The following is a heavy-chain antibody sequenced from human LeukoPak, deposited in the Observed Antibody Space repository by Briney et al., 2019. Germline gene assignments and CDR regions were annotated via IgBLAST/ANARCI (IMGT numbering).Heavy chain of an antibody. CDR3: AADPDYNGNGDAFDF. CDR1: GFTFTTSA. J-gene: IGHJ3*01. CDR2: IVGGSGNT. V-gene: IGHV1-58*02. D-gene: IGHD4-23*01. Sequence: SVKVSCKASGFTFTTSAIQWVRQARGQRLEWIGWIVGGSGNTNYAQKFQERVTITRDMSTSTAYMELSSLSSEDTAVFYCAADPDYNGNGDAFDFWGQGTMVTVSS.